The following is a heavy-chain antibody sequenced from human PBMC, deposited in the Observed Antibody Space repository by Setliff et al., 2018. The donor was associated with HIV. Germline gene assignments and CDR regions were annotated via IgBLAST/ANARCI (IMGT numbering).Heavy chain of an antibody. CDR2: IYTSGST. D-gene: IGHD3-10*01. V-gene: IGHV4-4*08. Sequence: SETLSLTCTVSGGSISSYYWSWIRQPPGKGLEWIGHIYTSGSTNYNPSLKSRVTMSVDTSKNQFSLKLSSVTAADTAVYYCARDRRGYYYGSGSCYMDVWGTGTTVTVS. CDR3: ARDRRGYYYGSGSCYMDV. J-gene: IGHJ6*03. CDR1: GGSISSYY.